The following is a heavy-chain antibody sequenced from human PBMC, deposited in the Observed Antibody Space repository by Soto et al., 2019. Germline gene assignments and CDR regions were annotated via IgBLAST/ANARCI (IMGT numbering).Heavy chain of an antibody. CDR2: IYYSGST. Sequence: SETLSLTCTVSGGSISSGGYYWSWIRQHPGKGLEWIGYIYYSGSTYYNPSLKSRVTISVDTSKNQFSLKLSSVTAADTAVYYCARVRYQMLFGLDYYYYYGMDVWGQGTTVTVSS. CDR3: ARVRYQMLFGLDYYYYYGMDV. J-gene: IGHJ6*01. V-gene: IGHV4-31*03. D-gene: IGHD2-2*01. CDR1: GGSISSGGYY.